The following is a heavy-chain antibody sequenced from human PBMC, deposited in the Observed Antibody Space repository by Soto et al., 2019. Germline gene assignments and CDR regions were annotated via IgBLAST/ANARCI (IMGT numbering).Heavy chain of an antibody. V-gene: IGHV3-23*01. CDR3: AKVGGTSHPPIPVDC. Sequence: EVQLLESGGGLVQPGGSLRLSCAASGFTFSSYAMSWVRQAPGKGLEWVSTISGGDGSTYYADSVKARFTISRDNSKNTLYLQMNSLRADDTAVYYCAKVGGTSHPPIPVDCWGQGTLVTVSS. J-gene: IGHJ4*02. CDR2: ISGGDGST. D-gene: IGHD2-2*02. CDR1: GFTFSSYA.